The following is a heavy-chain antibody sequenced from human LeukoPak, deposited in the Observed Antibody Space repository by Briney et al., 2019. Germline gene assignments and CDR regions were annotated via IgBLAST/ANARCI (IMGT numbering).Heavy chain of an antibody. J-gene: IGHJ6*02. CDR1: GYTFTGYY. CDR2: INPNSGGT. Sequence: GASVKVSCKASGYTFTGYYMHWVRQAPGHGLEWMGWINPNSGGTNYAQKFQGWVTMTRDTSISTAYMELSRLRSDDTAVYYCARDALWRFGEPRVHYYYGMDVWGQGTTVTVSS. D-gene: IGHD3-10*01. CDR3: ARDALWRFGEPRVHYYYGMDV. V-gene: IGHV1-2*04.